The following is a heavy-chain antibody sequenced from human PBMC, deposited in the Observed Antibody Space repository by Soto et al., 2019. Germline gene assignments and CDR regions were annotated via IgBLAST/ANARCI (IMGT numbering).Heavy chain of an antibody. CDR2: ISYDGSNK. Sequence: VGSLRLSCAAFGFTFSTYAMHWVRQAPGKGLEWVAVISYDGSNKYYGDSVKGRFTISRDNSKNTVYLQMNSLRAEDTAVYYCARPPIPQYSSGWYGWFDPWGQGTLVTVSS. D-gene: IGHD6-19*01. V-gene: IGHV3-30-3*01. J-gene: IGHJ5*02. CDR1: GFTFSTYA. CDR3: ARPPIPQYSSGWYGWFDP.